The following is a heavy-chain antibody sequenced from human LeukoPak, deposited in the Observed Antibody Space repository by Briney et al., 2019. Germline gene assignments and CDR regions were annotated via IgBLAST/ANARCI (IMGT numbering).Heavy chain of an antibody. Sequence: SETLSLTCVVSGHSINRDYYWGWIRQPPGKGLEWVGSIHHSGNTHYNPSLKSRLILSVDTSQNQFSLQLRSMTAADAAIYYCARSVETTTATGCWSGGYHWGQGTLVTVSS. CDR3: ARSVETTTATGCWSGGYH. CDR2: IHHSGNT. CDR1: GHSINRDYY. J-gene: IGHJ1*01. D-gene: IGHD1-1*01. V-gene: IGHV4-38-2*01.